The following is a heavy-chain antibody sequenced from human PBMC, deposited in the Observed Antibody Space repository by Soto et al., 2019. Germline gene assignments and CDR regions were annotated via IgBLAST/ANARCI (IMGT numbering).Heavy chain of an antibody. D-gene: IGHD2-21*01. CDR3: ASAKAVVIAALGI. J-gene: IGHJ3*02. Sequence: PGGSLRLSCTASGFMFNNSAMTWVRQAPGQGLQWVASVSDNGGSRGGTYYADSVKGRFTISRDNSKNTLYLQLDSLTGADTAVYYCASAKAVVIAALGIWGQGTMGT. CDR2: VSDNGGSRGGT. V-gene: IGHV3-23*01. CDR1: GFMFNNSA.